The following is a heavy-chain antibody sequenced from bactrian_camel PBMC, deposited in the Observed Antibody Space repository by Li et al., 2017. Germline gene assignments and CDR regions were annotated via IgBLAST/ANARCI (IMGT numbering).Heavy chain of an antibody. CDR1: GYTFNTYS. CDR3: AAGYWAVRGGTVVPSGASMGL. CDR2: IDTGDGST. V-gene: IGHV3S1*01. J-gene: IGHJ6*01. D-gene: IGHD2*01. Sequence: HVQLVESGGGSALAGGSVRLSCAASGYTFNTYSWFRQAPGQEREGVAAIDTGDGSTYYLNSVKGRFTISRDNAKNTLTLQMNDLGPEDTAVYYCAAGYWAVRGGTVVPSGASMGLGARGPRSPSP.